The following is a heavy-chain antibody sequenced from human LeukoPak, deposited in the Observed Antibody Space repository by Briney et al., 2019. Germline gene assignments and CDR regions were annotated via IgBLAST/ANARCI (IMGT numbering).Heavy chain of an antibody. CDR2: ISWNSGSI. J-gene: IGHJ4*02. Sequence: PGGSLRLSCAACGFTFDDYAMHWVRQAPGKGLEWVSGISWNSGSIGYADSVKGRFTISRDNAKNSLYLQMNSLRAEDMALYYCAKDMGSGWTEYGYWGQGTLVTVSS. CDR3: AKDMGSGWTEYGY. D-gene: IGHD6-19*01. V-gene: IGHV3-9*03. CDR1: GFTFDDYA.